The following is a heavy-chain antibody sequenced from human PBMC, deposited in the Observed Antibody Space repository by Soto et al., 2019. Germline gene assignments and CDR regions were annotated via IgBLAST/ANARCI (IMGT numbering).Heavy chain of an antibody. J-gene: IGHJ5*01. CDR2: IKHSGGT. CDR1: GGSFSGYY. V-gene: IGHV4-34*01. CDR3: ARTYYYRSGTYFAWFAS. Sequence: SETLSLTCDVYGGSFSGYYWSLIRQSPGKGLEWIGQIKHSGGTNYNPLLKSRVTISVDTPRNQFSLKLSSVTSADTAVYFCARTYYYRSGTYFAWFASWGQGTLVPVSS. D-gene: IGHD3-10*01.